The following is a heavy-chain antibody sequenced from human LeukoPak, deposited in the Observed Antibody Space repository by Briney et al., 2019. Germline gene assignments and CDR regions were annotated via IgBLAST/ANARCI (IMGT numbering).Heavy chain of an antibody. Sequence: GGSLRLSCTVSGFIFNNYGMHWVRQAPGKGLEWVAFTRYDGSNKYYADSVKGRFTISRDNSKNTLYLQMNSLRAEDTAVYYCARAMTTSPAFDIWGQGTMVTVS. D-gene: IGHD4-11*01. CDR2: TRYDGSNK. CDR3: ARAMTTSPAFDI. J-gene: IGHJ3*02. CDR1: GFIFNNYG. V-gene: IGHV3-30*02.